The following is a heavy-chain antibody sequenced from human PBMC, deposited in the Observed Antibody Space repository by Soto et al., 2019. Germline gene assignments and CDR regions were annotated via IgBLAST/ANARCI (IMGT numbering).Heavy chain of an antibody. CDR1: GFTFSSYA. CDR2: ISGSGGST. D-gene: IGHD2-15*01. J-gene: IGHJ4*02. CDR3: AKDPRGYCSGGSCYVGY. Sequence: EVQLLESGGGLVQPGGSLRLSCAASGFTFSSYAMSWVRQAPGKGLEWVSAISGSGGSTYYADSVKGRFTISRDNSKNTLYLQMNSLRAEDTAVYYCAKDPRGYCSGGSCYVGYWVQGTLVTVSS. V-gene: IGHV3-23*01.